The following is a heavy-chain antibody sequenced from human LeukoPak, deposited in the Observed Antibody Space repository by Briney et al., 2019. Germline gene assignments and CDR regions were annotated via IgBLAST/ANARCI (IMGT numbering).Heavy chain of an antibody. Sequence: GGSLRLSCAASGFTFSSYAMHWVRQAPGKGLEWVAVISYDGSNKYYADSVKGRFTISRDNSKNTLYLQMNSLRAEDTAVYYCARDMGELEIRSFDYWGQGTLVTVSS. V-gene: IGHV3-30-3*01. CDR3: ARDMGELEIRSFDY. CDR2: ISYDGSNK. J-gene: IGHJ4*02. CDR1: GFTFSSYA. D-gene: IGHD3-16*01.